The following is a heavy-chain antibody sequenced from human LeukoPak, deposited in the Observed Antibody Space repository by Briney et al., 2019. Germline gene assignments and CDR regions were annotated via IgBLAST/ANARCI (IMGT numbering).Heavy chain of an antibody. CDR3: ARGRGVRGVITTYYYYYMDV. CDR2: INAGNGNT. Sequence: ASVKVSCKVSGYTFINYAMHWVRQAPGQKLEWMGWINAGNGNTKYSQEFQGRVTITRDTSASTAYMELSSLRSEDTAVYYCARGRGVRGVITTYYYYYMDVWGKGTTVTISS. V-gene: IGHV1-3*03. CDR1: GYTFINYA. D-gene: IGHD3-10*01. J-gene: IGHJ6*03.